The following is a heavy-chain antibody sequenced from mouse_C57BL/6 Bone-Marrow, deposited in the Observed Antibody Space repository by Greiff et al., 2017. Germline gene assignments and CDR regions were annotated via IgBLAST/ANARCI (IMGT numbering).Heavy chain of an antibody. Sequence: QVQLLQPGAELVKPGASVKLSCKASGYTFTSYWMHWVRQRPGRGLEWIGRIDPNSGGTKYNEKFKSKATLTVDKPSSTAYMQLSSLTSEDSAVYYCARGDWDGGDYFDYWGQGTTLTVSS. J-gene: IGHJ2*01. D-gene: IGHD4-1*01. CDR3: ARGDWDGGDYFDY. CDR2: IDPNSGGT. CDR1: GYTFTSYW. V-gene: IGHV1-72*01.